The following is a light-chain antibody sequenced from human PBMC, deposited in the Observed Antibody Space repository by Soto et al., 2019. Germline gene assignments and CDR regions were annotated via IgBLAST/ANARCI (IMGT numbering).Light chain of an antibody. CDR1: SSDVGSYNR. J-gene: IGLJ1*01. Sequence: QSALTQPPSLSGAPGQAVAVSFTGNSSDVGSYNRVSWYQQPPGTAPKLIIYEVSNRPSGVPDRFSGSKSGNTASLTISGLQAEDEADYYCTSFTSSTTYVFGAGTKVTVL. V-gene: IGLV2-18*02. CDR3: TSFTSSTTYV. CDR2: EVS.